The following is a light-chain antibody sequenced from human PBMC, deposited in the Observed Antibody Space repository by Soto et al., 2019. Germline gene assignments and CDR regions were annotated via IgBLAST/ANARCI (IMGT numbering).Light chain of an antibody. CDR2: DAS. CDR3: QQSYGTPFS. J-gene: IGKJ3*01. Sequence: DIQMTQSPSSLSASVGDRVTITCQASQDISNYLNWYQQKPGKAPKLLIYDASNLETGVPSRFSGSGSGTDFTFTISSLQPEDIATYYCQQSYGTPFSFGPGTKADI. CDR1: QDISNY. V-gene: IGKV1-33*01.